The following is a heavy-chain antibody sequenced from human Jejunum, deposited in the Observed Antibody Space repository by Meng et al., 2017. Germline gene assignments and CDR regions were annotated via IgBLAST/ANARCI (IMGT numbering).Heavy chain of an antibody. CDR1: GFSFSSYG. CDR3: AKDWGRYCRGISCSRSYFDY. D-gene: IGHD2-2*01. Sequence: GESLKISCAASGFSFSSYGMHWVRQAPGKGLEWLTFIQFDGNKKYYVDSVKGRFTISRDNSKNTVSRQMNSLRAEETAVYYCAKDWGRYCRGISCSRSYFDYWGQGTLVTVSS. CDR2: IQFDGNKK. V-gene: IGHV3-30*02. J-gene: IGHJ4*02.